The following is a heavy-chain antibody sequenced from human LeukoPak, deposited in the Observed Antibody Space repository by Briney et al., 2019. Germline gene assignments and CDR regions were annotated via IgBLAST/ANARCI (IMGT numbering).Heavy chain of an antibody. CDR1: GFTFNSYS. CDR2: ISSSSSYI. CDR3: ARDPYSGYGSYYYMDA. J-gene: IGHJ6*03. D-gene: IGHD5-12*01. Sequence: GGSLRLSCAASGFTFNSYSMNWVRQAPGKGLEWVSFISSSSSYIYYADSVKGRFTISRDNAKNSLYLQMNSLRAEDTAVYYCARDPYSGYGSYYYMDAWGKGTTVTVSS. V-gene: IGHV3-21*01.